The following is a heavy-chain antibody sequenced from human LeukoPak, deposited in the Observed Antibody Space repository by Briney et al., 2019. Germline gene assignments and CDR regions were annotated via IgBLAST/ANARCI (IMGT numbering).Heavy chain of an antibody. CDR1: GGSISTSNYY. Sequence: PSETLSLTCSVSGGSISTSNYYWGWIRQPPGKGLEWIGNIFYSGSTYYSPSLKSRFTIPLDTSRNQFSLNLDSVTAADTAVYYCASTYDSSGYRKNSDAFDIWGQGTMVTVSS. J-gene: IGHJ3*02. CDR3: ASTYDSSGYRKNSDAFDI. V-gene: IGHV4-39*07. D-gene: IGHD3-22*01. CDR2: IFYSGST.